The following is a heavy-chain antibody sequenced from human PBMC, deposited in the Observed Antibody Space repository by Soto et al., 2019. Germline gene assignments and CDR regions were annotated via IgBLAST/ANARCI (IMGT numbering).Heavy chain of an antibody. CDR3: ARGGISHWAYFYYMDV. Sequence: ETLSLTCVVSGGSLSDDFWSGIRQPPGMALEWIGEINHLGSINYNPSLKSRVTMSVDTSKNQFSLTLNSVTAADTATYYCARGGISHWAYFYYMDVWDRGTTVTVSS. CDR1: GGSLSDDF. J-gene: IGHJ6*03. CDR2: INHLGSI. V-gene: IGHV4-34*01. D-gene: IGHD2-21*01.